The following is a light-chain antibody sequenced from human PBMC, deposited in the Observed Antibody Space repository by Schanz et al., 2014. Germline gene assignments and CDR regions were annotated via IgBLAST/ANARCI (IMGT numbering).Light chain of an antibody. V-gene: IGKV1-5*01. J-gene: IGKJ4*01. Sequence: DIQMTQSPSTLSASVGDRVTITCRASQNIATWLAWYQQKPGKAPNLLIYDASRLESGVPSRFSASGSGTEFTLTIDSLQPDDFAAYYCQQYHSYPLTFGGGTMVGIK. CDR1: QNIATW. CDR2: DAS. CDR3: QQYHSYPLT.